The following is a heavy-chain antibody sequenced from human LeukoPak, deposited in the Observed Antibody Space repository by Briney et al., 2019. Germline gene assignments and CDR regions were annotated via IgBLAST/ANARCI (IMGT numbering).Heavy chain of an antibody. CDR2: IYYSGST. V-gene: IGHV4-59*01. J-gene: IGHJ3*02. CDR1: GGSISSYY. CDR3: ASLGIVENAFDI. D-gene: IGHD1-26*01. Sequence: PSETLSLTCTVSGGSISSYYWSWIRQPPGKGLEWIGYIYYSGSTNYNPSLKSRVTISVDTSKNQFSLKLSSVTAADTAVYYCASLGIVENAFDIWGQGTMVTVSS.